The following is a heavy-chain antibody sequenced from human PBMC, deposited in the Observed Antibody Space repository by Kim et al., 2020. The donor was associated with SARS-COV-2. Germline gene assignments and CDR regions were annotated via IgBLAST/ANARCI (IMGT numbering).Heavy chain of an antibody. V-gene: IGHV3-48*03. J-gene: IGHJ4*02. Sequence: YADSVKCPFTISRDNAKNSLYLQMNSRRAEDTAVYYCASSLYCGGDCYSGWGQGTLVTVSS. CDR3: ASSLYCGGDCYSG. D-gene: IGHD2-21*02.